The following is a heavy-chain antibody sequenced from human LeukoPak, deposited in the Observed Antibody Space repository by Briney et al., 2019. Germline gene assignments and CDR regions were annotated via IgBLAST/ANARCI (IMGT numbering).Heavy chain of an antibody. CDR3: ARAAYNWN. D-gene: IGHD1-20*01. CDR2: IDPSGTAL. V-gene: IGHV3-11*01. CDR1: GFTIRDYV. Sequence: PGGSLRLSCAASGFTIRDYVMSWVRQAPGKGLEWVSYIDPSGTALYYADSVKGRSTVSRDNGKNSLSLQLRSLRAEDTALYYCARAAYNWNWGQGTLVTVSS. J-gene: IGHJ4*02.